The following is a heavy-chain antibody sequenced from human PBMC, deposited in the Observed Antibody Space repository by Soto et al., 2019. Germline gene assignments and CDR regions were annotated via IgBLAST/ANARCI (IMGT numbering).Heavy chain of an antibody. CDR1: GVSISIGDY. Sequence: SETLSLTCTVSGVSISIGDYCSCVRQHPGKGLEWIGYIYYSGSTYYNPSLKSRVTISVDTSKNQFSLKLSSVTAADTAVYYCARRKGHYDDYVLFDYWGQGTLVTVSS. V-gene: IGHV4-31*03. J-gene: IGHJ4*02. D-gene: IGHD4-17*01. CDR2: IYYSGST. CDR3: ARRKGHYDDYVLFDY.